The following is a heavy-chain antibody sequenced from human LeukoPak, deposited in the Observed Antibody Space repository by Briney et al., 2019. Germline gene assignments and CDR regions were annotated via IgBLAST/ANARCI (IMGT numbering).Heavy chain of an antibody. CDR2: IKQDGSEK. J-gene: IGHJ6*02. CDR3: ASGPWTYYDFWSGYYPFYYGMDV. D-gene: IGHD3-3*01. V-gene: IGHV3-7*01. Sequence: GGSLRLSCAASGFTFSSYWMSWVRQAPGKGPEWVANIKQDGSEKYYVDSVKGRFTISRDNAKNSLYLQMNSLRAEDTAVYYCASGPWTYYDFWSGYYPFYYGMDVWGQGTTVTVSS. CDR1: GFTFSSYW.